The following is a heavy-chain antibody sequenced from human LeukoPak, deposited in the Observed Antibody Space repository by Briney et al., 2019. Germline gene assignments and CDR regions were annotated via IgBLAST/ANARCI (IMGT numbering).Heavy chain of an antibody. CDR1: AFTFSTYA. Sequence: PGGSLRLSCAASAFTFSTYAMSWVRQAPGQGPDWVASITDTGGGTYYADSVKGRFTISRDNSKNSLYLQMNSLRAEDTAVYYCARIISGSWKNLDHWGQGTLVIVSS. CDR3: ARIISGSWKNLDH. J-gene: IGHJ4*02. CDR2: ITDTGGGT. D-gene: IGHD6-13*01. V-gene: IGHV3-23*01.